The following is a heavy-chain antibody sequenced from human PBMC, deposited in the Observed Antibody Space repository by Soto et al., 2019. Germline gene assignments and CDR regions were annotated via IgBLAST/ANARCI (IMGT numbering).Heavy chain of an antibody. CDR1: GYTFTSYA. Sequence: ASVKVSCKASGYTFTSYAMHWVRQAPGQRLECMGWINAGNGNTKYSQKFQGRVTITRXTXXSXXXMXLXXLRXEXTAVYYCARGSIAGDYNLFAPWGQRSLVTVSS. CDR2: INAGNGNT. V-gene: IGHV1-3*01. CDR3: ARGSIAGDYNLFAP. D-gene: IGHD6-13*01. J-gene: IGHJ5*02.